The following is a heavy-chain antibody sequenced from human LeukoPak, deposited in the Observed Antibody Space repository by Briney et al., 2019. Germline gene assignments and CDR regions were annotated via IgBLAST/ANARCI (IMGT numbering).Heavy chain of an antibody. V-gene: IGHV4-59*01. D-gene: IGHD1/OR15-1a*01. J-gene: IGHJ4*02. CDR2: IYYSGST. CDR3: ARGKQIVDY. Sequence: SETLSLTCTVPGGSISTYYWTWIRQSPGKGLEWIGNIYYSGSTNYNPSLKSRVTISVDTSKNQFSLKLSSVTAADTAVYYCARGKQIVDYGGQGTLVTVSS. CDR1: GGSISTYY.